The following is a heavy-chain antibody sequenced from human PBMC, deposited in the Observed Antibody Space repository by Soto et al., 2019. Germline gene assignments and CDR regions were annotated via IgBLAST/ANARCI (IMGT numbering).Heavy chain of an antibody. J-gene: IGHJ3*02. D-gene: IGHD2-15*01. CDR1: GFTFDDYT. CDR3: ASGYCSGGSCLTDAFDI. CDR2: ISWDGGST. Sequence: GGSLRLSCAASGFTFDDYTMHWVRQAPGKGLEWVSLISWDGGSTYYADSVKGRFTISRDNSKNSLYLQMNSLRTEDTALYYCASGYCSGGSCLTDAFDIWGQGTMVTVSS. V-gene: IGHV3-43*01.